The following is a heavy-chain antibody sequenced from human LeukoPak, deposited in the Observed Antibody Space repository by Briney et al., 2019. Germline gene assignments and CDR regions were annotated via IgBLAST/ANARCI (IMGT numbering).Heavy chain of an antibody. D-gene: IGHD1-26*01. V-gene: IGHV3-30*02. CDR1: GFPFSSYG. CDR2: IRYDGSNK. Sequence: GGSLRLSCAASGFPFSSYGMHWVRQAPGKGLEWVAFIRYDGSNKYYADSVKGRFTISRDNSKNTLYLQMNSLRAEDTAVYYCAKGAYSGSYYDYWGQGTLVTVSS. CDR3: AKGAYSGSYYDY. J-gene: IGHJ4*02.